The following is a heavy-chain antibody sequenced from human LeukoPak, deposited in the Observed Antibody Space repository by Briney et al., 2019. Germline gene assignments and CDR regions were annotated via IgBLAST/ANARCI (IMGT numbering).Heavy chain of an antibody. CDR2: INPSGDNT. V-gene: IGHV1-46*01. Sequence: ASVKVSCKASGYTFTNNYMHWVRQAPGQGLEWMGIINPSGDNTWYAQKFQGRVTLTRDMATSTDYMEVSSLRSEDTAVYYCARGLLIRDYWGQGTLVTVSS. D-gene: IGHD3-22*01. CDR3: ARGLLIRDY. CDR1: GYTFTNNY. J-gene: IGHJ4*02.